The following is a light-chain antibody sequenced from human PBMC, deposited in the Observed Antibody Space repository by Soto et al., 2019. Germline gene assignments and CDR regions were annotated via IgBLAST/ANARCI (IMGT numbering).Light chain of an antibody. CDR3: QQYKSFSLT. CDR2: KTT. J-gene: IGKJ4*01. V-gene: IGKV1-5*03. CDR1: QSISSW. Sequence: DIQMTQSPSTLSASVGDRVTITCRASQSISSWLAWYQQKPGKAPNLLIYKTTNLESGDPSRFSGSGSGTEFSLTISSLQPDDFATYYCQQYKSFSLTFGGGTKVDIK.